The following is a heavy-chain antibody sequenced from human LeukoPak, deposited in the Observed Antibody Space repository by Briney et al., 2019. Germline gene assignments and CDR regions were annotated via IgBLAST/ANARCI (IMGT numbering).Heavy chain of an antibody. CDR2: TYYRSTWYN. V-gene: IGHV6-1*01. D-gene: IGHD3-22*01. J-gene: IGHJ1*01. CDR1: GDSVSSNSVT. CDR3: ARERVYYDGSGYKTAEYFQH. Sequence: SQTLSLTCAISGDSVSSNSVTWNWIRQSPSRGLEWLGRTYYRSTWYNDYAVSVRGRITVNPDTSKNQFSLHLNSVTPEDTAVYYCARERVYYDGSGYKTAEYFQHWGQGTLVTVSS.